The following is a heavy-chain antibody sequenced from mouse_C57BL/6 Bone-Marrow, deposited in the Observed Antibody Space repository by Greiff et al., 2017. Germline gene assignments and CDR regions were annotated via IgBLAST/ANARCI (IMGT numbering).Heavy chain of an antibody. CDR2: IYPGGGYT. J-gene: IGHJ2*01. D-gene: IGHD1-1*01. V-gene: IGHV1-63*01. CDR3: ARGGPYYYGSSTPFDY. Sequence: QVQLQQSGAELVRPGTSVKMSCKASGYTFTNYWIGWAKQRPGHGLEWIGDIYPGGGYTNYNEKFKGKATLTADKSSSTAYMQFSSLTSEDSAIYYCARGGPYYYGSSTPFDYWGQGTTLTGSS. CDR1: GYTFTNYW.